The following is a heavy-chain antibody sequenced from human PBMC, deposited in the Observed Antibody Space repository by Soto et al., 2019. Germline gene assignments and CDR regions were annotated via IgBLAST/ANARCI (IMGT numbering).Heavy chain of an antibody. CDR1: GFIISDYG. Sequence: QVQLVESRGGVVQPGRFLRLSCAACGFIISDYGMHWVRQAPGKGLEWVAVIWYDGINKYYADSVKGRFTISRDNSKNTLYLPMNSLRADDTAVYYCAKDLQGGYFDYWGQGTLLTVSS. V-gene: IGHV3-33*06. CDR3: AKDLQGGYFDY. CDR2: IWYDGINK. J-gene: IGHJ4*02. D-gene: IGHD2-15*01.